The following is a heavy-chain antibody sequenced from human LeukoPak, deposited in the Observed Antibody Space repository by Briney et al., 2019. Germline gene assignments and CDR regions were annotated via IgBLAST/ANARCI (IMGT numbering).Heavy chain of an antibody. CDR1: GLTFSRYA. CDR2: ISGSGGST. V-gene: IGHV3-23*01. Sequence: GGSLRLSCAASGLTFSRYAMSWVRQAPGKGLEWVSGISGSGGSTNYADSVKGRFTISRDNSKNTLYLQMNSLRAEDTAVYYCARDHRVQYGMDVWGQGTTVTVSS. D-gene: IGHD3-10*01. CDR3: ARDHRVQYGMDV. J-gene: IGHJ6*02.